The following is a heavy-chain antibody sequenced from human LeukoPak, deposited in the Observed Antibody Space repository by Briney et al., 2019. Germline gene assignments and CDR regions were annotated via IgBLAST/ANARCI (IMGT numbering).Heavy chain of an antibody. CDR1: GFTFSDFE. V-gene: IGHV3-48*03. J-gene: IGHJ4*02. D-gene: IGHD2-8*01. CDR3: AKEQRIRHCSEGVCMEGYYFDY. CDR2: IDTSATSM. Sequence: GGSLRLSCAVSGFTFSDFEMNWVRQAPGKRLQWVSHIDTSATSMHYADSVKGRFTISRDNAKNLLFLQMNSLRAEDTAVYYCAKEQRIRHCSEGVCMEGYYFDYWGQGSLVTVSS.